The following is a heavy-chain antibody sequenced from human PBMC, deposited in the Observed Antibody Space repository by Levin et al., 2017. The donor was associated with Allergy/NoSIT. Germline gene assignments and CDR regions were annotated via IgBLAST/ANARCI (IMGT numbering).Heavy chain of an antibody. CDR3: ARGAPYFEVVTAERYFDL. J-gene: IGHJ2*01. CDR2: ISGSSGTI. CDR1: GFTFSGYA. V-gene: IGHV3-23*01. Sequence: PGGSLRLSCAATGFTFSGYAMYWVRQAPGKSMEWVASISGSSGTIRYTDSVRGRFTVSRDNPNNLLFLQMKSLRADDTAVYFCARGAPYFEVVTAERYFDLWGPGTRVTVSS. D-gene: IGHD2-21*02.